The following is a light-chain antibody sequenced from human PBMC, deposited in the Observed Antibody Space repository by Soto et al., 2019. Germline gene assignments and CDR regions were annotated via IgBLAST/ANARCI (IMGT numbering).Light chain of an antibody. CDR2: WAS. J-gene: IGKJ3*01. Sequence: DIVMTQSPDSLAVSLGERATINCKSSQNVLHSSNSKNYLAWYQQRPGQAPKLLIYWASTRESGVPDRFSGSGSVTDFTLTISSLQAEDAAVYYCQQYYSTPFPFGPGTKVDVK. V-gene: IGKV4-1*01. CDR3: QQYYSTPFP. CDR1: QNVLHSSNSKNY.